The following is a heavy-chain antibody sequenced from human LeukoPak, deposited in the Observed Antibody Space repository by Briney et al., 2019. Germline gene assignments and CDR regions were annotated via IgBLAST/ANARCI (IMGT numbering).Heavy chain of an antibody. V-gene: IGHV3-23*01. J-gene: IGHJ4*02. D-gene: IGHD1-1*01. CDR3: AKAPPYTKYFDY. CDR2: ISNSGDAT. CDR1: GFIFSNYA. Sequence: GGSLRLSCAGSGFIFSNYAMSWVRQAPGQGLEWVSTISNSGDATFYADAVKGRFTISRDDSKNTLNLQMYSLRAEDTAIYYCAKAPPYTKYFDYWGQGTLLTVSS.